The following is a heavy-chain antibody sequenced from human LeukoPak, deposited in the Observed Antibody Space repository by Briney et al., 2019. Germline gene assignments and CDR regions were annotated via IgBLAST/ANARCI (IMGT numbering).Heavy chain of an antibody. Sequence: SETLSLTCTVSGGSISSYYWSWIRQPPGKGLEWIGYIYYSGSTNYNPSLKSRVTISVDTSKNQFSLKLSSVTAADTAVYYCARPSSGSSRYAFDIWGQGTMVTVSS. D-gene: IGHD6-19*01. CDR3: ARPSSGSSRYAFDI. V-gene: IGHV4-59*08. CDR1: GGSISSYY. J-gene: IGHJ3*02. CDR2: IYYSGST.